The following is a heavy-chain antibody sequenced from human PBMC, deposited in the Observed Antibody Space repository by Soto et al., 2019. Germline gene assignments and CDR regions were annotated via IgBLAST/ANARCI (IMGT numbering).Heavy chain of an antibody. V-gene: IGHV2-5*02. Sequence: QITLKESGPTLVKPTQTLTLTCSFSGFSLSTTGVGVGWIRQSPGKALEWLAIIYWDNDKRYSPSLKSRVTITKVTSKNQVVLTVTNMDPVDTGTYYCARSLWLGELHWGQGALVTVSS. CDR1: GFSLSTTGVG. CDR2: IYWDNDK. CDR3: ARSLWLGELH. J-gene: IGHJ4*02. D-gene: IGHD3-10*01.